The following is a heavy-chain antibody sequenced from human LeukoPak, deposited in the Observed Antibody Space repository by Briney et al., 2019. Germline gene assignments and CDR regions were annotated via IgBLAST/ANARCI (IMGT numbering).Heavy chain of an antibody. CDR1: GFSFSNYD. D-gene: IGHD3-10*01. CDR3: AKSLSSRGLIIPKTSRSFDY. V-gene: IGHV3-30*02. J-gene: IGHJ4*02. CDR2: IWSDGSRK. Sequence: GGSLRLSCATSGFSFSNYDMHWVRQAPGKGLEWVAFIWSDGSRKYYADAVKGRFTISRDNSKNTLSLQMSSLRPEDSAVYFCAKSLSSRGLIIPKTSRSFDYWGQGILVTVSS.